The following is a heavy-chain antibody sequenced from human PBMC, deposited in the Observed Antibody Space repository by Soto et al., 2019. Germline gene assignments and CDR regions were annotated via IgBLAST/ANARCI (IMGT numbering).Heavy chain of an antibody. J-gene: IGHJ4*02. CDR2: IYYSGST. V-gene: IGHV4-31*03. Sequence: SETLSLTCTVFGGSISSGGYYWSWIRQHPGKGLEWIGYIYYSGSTYYNPSLKSRVTISVDTSKNQFSLKLSSVTAADTAVYYCARTTPSPYNYYFDYWGQGTLVTVSS. D-gene: IGHD1-20*01. CDR3: ARTTPSPYNYYFDY. CDR1: GGSISSGGYY.